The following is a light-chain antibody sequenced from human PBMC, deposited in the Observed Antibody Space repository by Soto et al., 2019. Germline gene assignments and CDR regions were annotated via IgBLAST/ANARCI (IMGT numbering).Light chain of an antibody. Sequence: QSALTQPASVSGSPGQSITISCTGTSSDVGGYNYVSWYQQHPGKAPKLMIYEVSNRPSGVSNRFSGSKSGNTASLTISGLQAEDEADYYCSSYTSSSTLNFVFGGGTKLTVL. V-gene: IGLV2-14*01. CDR2: EVS. CDR1: SSDVGGYNY. J-gene: IGLJ2*01. CDR3: SSYTSSSTLNFV.